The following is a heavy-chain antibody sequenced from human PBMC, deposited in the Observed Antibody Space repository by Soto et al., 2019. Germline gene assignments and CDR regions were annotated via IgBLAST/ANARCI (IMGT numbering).Heavy chain of an antibody. CDR1: GYTFTGYY. Sequence: ASVKVSCKASGYTFTGYYMHWVRQAPGQGLEWMGWINPNSGGPNYAQKFQGRVTMTRDTSISTAYMELSRLRSDDTAVYYCARVVIGYSSSWYTNWFDPWGQGTLVTVSS. CDR3: ARVVIGYSSSWYTNWFDP. V-gene: IGHV1-2*02. J-gene: IGHJ5*02. CDR2: INPNSGGP. D-gene: IGHD6-13*01.